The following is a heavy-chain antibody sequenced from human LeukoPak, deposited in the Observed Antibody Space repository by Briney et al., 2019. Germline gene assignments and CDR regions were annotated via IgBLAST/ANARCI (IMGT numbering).Heavy chain of an antibody. CDR1: GFTFSSYE. D-gene: IGHD3-10*01. CDR2: ISSSGSTI. CDR3: ARGMVRGVDHYHYYYMDV. V-gene: IGHV3-48*03. Sequence: GGSLRLSCAASGFTFSSYEMNWVRQAPGKGLEWVSYISSSGSTIYYADSVKGRFTISRDNAKKSLYLQLNSLRAEDTAVYYCARGMVRGVDHYHYYYMDVWGKGTTVTISS. J-gene: IGHJ6*03.